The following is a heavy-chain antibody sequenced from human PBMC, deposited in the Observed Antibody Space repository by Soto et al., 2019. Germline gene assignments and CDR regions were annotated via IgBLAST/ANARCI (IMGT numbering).Heavy chain of an antibody. J-gene: IGHJ3*01. Sequence: PGGSLRLSCAAFGFTVRGKKYVAWVRQAPGKGLEWVSALYDLDGTYYAESVKGRFTTSSDSSRTTVYVQMNSRRTDDTAVYSCATWHLQEHAYDLWGQGTMVTVSS. V-gene: IGHV3-53*01. D-gene: IGHD1-1*01. CDR1: GFTVRGKKY. CDR2: LYDLDGT. CDR3: ATWHLQEHAYDL.